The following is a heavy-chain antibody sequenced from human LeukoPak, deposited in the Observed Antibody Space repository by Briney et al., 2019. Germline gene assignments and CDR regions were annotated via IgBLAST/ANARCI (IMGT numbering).Heavy chain of an antibody. Sequence: GGSLRLSCAASGFTFSSYAMSWVRQAPGKGLEWVSAISGSGSSTYYADSVKGRFTISRDNSKNTLYLQMNSLRAEDTAVYYCAKVKYSGWCNYWGQGTLVTVSS. D-gene: IGHD6-19*01. V-gene: IGHV3-23*01. CDR1: GFTFSSYA. J-gene: IGHJ4*02. CDR3: AKVKYSGWCNY. CDR2: ISGSGSST.